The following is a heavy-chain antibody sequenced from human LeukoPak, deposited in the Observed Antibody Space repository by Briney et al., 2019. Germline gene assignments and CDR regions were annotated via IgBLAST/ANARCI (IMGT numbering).Heavy chain of an antibody. CDR1: GGTFSSYA. J-gene: IGHJ5*02. CDR3: ARLPKNKNWFDP. D-gene: IGHD2/OR15-2a*01. CDR2: IIPIFGTA. V-gene: IGHV1-69*05. Sequence: SVKVSCKASGGTFSSYAISWVRQAPGQGLEWMRRIIPIFGTANYAQKFQGRVTITTDESTSTAYMELSSLRSEDTAVYYCARLPKNKNWFDPWGQGTLVTVSS.